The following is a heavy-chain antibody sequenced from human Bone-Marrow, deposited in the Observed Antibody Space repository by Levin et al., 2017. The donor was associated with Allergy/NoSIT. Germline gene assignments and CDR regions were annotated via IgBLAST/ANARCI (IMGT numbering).Heavy chain of an antibody. CDR3: ARDLVGVDAFDF. CDR2: INPDGGGT. V-gene: IGHV1-2*02. D-gene: IGHD1-26*01. J-gene: IGHJ3*01. CDR1: GYTFTDYY. Sequence: GASVKVSCKASGYTFTDYYIHWIRQAPGQGLEWMGRINPDGGGTKFSQQFEGRVTLTRDTSIRTVTMELSRLRSDDTAVYFCARDLVGVDAFDFWGQGTMVIVSS.